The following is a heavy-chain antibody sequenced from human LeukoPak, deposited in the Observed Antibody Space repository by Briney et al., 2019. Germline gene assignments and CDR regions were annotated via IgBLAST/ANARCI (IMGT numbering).Heavy chain of an antibody. CDR1: GGSISSGGYY. J-gene: IGHJ4*02. V-gene: IGHV4-31*03. Sequence: SQTLSLTCTVSGGSISSGGYYWSWIRQHPGKGLEWIGYIYYSGSAYYNPSLKSRVTISVDTSENQFSLKLSSVTAADTAVYYCARARTRIRFLEWLPFFDYWGQGTLVTVSS. CDR3: ARARTRIRFLEWLPFFDY. CDR2: IYYSGSA. D-gene: IGHD3-3*01.